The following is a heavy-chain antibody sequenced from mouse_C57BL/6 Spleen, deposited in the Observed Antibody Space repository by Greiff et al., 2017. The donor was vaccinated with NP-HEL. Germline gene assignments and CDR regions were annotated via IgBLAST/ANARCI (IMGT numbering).Heavy chain of an antibody. V-gene: IGHV5-4*01. D-gene: IGHD1-1*01. CDR3: ARDMTTVVAPLGAMDY. CDR2: ISDGGSYT. J-gene: IGHJ4*01. Sequence: EVQLVESGGGLVKPGGSLKLSCAASGFTFSSYAMSWVRQTPEKRLEWVATISDGGSYTYYPDNVKGRFTISRDNAKNNLYLQMSHLKSEDTAMYYCARDMTTVVAPLGAMDYWGQGTSVTVSS. CDR1: GFTFSSYA.